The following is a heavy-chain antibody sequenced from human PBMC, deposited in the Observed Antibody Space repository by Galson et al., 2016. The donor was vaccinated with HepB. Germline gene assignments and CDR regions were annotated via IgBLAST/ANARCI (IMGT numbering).Heavy chain of an antibody. CDR2: IHNGGNS. V-gene: IGHV4-31*11. D-gene: IGHD2-2*01. Sequence: TLSLTCAVYGDSISSGSYFWTWLRQLPGKGPEWLGYIHNGGNSYYNPSLKSRLSISLDTSKNLISLKLTSMTAADTAVYYCAREITNCNGANCYGSFGYWGQGTLVTVSS. CDR3: AREITNCNGANCYGSFGY. CDR1: GDSISSGSYF. J-gene: IGHJ4*02.